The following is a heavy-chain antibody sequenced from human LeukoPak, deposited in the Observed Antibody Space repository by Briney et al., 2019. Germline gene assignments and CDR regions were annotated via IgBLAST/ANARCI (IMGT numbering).Heavy chain of an antibody. CDR3: AREGASIAVADIFDY. CDR2: INPSGCST. J-gene: IGHJ4*02. V-gene: IGHV1-46*01. Sequence: ASVKVSCKASGYTFTSYYMHWVRQAPGQGLEWMGIINPSGCSTSYAQKFQGRVTMTRDMSTSTVYMELSSLRSEDTAVYYCAREGASIAVADIFDYWGQGTLVTVSS. CDR1: GYTFTSYY. D-gene: IGHD6-19*01.